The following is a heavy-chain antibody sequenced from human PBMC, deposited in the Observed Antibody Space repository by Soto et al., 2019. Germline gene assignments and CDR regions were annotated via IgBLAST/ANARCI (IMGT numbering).Heavy chain of an antibody. J-gene: IGHJ4*01. CDR1: GFTFSSYN. CDR2: TWYDGSNK. CDR3: ARDLGTTTVIIPGY. Sequence: SLRLSCAASGFTFSSYNMHWVRQAPGRGLEWVAVTWYDGSNKYNADAVKGRFTISRDNSKNTLYLQMNSLRAEDTALYYCARDLGTTTVIIPGYWGHGTLVTVSS. D-gene: IGHD4-17*01. V-gene: IGHV3-33*01.